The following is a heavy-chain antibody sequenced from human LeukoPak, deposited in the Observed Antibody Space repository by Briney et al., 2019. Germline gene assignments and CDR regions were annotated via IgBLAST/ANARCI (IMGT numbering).Heavy chain of an antibody. Sequence: ASVKVSCKASGYTFTGYYMHWVRQAPGQGLGWMGWINPNSGGTNYAQKFQGRVTMTRDTSISTAYMELSRLRSDDTAVYYCARDRGYSGYDFPYWGQGTLVTVSS. V-gene: IGHV1-2*02. J-gene: IGHJ4*02. D-gene: IGHD5-12*01. CDR1: GYTFTGYY. CDR3: ARDRGYSGYDFPY. CDR2: INPNSGGT.